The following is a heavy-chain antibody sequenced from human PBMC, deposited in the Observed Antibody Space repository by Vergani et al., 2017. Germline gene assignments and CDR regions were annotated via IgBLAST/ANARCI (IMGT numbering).Heavy chain of an antibody. CDR3: ADQNYYYYYMDV. CDR1: GFTFSSYA. Sequence: EVQLLESGGGLVQPGGSLRLSCAASGFTFSSYAMSWVRQAPGKGLEWVSAISGSGGSTYYADSVKGRFTISRDNSKNTLYLQMNSLRAEDTAVYYCADQNYYYYYMDVWGKGTTVTVSS. J-gene: IGHJ6*03. CDR2: ISGSGGST. V-gene: IGHV3-23*01.